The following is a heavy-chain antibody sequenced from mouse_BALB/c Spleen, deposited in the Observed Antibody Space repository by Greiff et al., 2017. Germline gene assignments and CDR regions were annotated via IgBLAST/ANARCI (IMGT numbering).Heavy chain of an antibody. Sequence: EVKLQESGAELVRSGASVKLSCTASGFNIKDYYMHWVKQRPEQGLEWIGWIDPENGDTEYAPKFKSKATLTVDKSSSTAYMQLSSLTSEDSAVYYCTRYSYAMDYWGQGTSVTVSS. CDR1: GFNIKDYY. CDR3: TRYSYAMDY. CDR2: IDPENGDT. J-gene: IGHJ4*01. D-gene: IGHD2-14*01. V-gene: IGHV14-4*02.